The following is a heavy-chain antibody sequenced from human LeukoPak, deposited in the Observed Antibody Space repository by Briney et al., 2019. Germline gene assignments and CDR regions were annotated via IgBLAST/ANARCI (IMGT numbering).Heavy chain of an antibody. CDR3: AREASRAGTYYFDY. Sequence: SETLSLTCTVSDDSVSSSRYYWTWIRQPPGKGLEWIGYIYYSGSTNYNPSLKSRVTISVDTSKDQFSLKLRSVTAADTAVYFCAREASRAGTYYFDYWGQGTLLTVSS. CDR1: DDSVSSSRYY. D-gene: IGHD3-10*01. V-gene: IGHV4-61*01. J-gene: IGHJ4*02. CDR2: IYYSGST.